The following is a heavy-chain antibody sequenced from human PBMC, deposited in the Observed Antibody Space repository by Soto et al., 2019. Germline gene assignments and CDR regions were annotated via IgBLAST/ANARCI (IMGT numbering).Heavy chain of an antibody. CDR1: GFTFSSYA. D-gene: IGHD2-8*01. Sequence: GGSLRLSCAASGFTFSSYAMKWVRQAPGKGLEWVSVIGASGTPTYYADSVKGRFTISRDNSKNTLCLQMNSLRAEDTAVYYCATLARTKDFDYWGQGTLVTVSS. V-gene: IGHV3-23*01. J-gene: IGHJ4*02. CDR3: ATLARTKDFDY. CDR2: IGASGTPT.